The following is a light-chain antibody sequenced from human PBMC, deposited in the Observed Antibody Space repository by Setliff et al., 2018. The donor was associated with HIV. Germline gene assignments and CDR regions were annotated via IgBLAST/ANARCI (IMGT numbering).Light chain of an antibody. CDR1: SSDVGGYNY. J-gene: IGLJ2*01. CDR3: SSYTSSSTKV. CDR2: DVS. Sequence: ALTQPASVSGSPGQSITISCTGTSSDVGGYNYVSWYQQHPGKAPKLMIYDVSNRPSGVSNRFSGSKSGNTASLTISGLQAEDEADYYCSSYTSSSTKVFGGGTKVTVL. V-gene: IGLV2-14*03.